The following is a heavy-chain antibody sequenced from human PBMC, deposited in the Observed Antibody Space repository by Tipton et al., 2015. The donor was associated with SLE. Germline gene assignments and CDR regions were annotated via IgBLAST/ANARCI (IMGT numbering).Heavy chain of an antibody. J-gene: IGHJ5*02. D-gene: IGHD6-19*01. V-gene: IGHV4-59*01. CDR1: GGSISSYY. Sequence: LRLSCTVSGGSISSYYWSWIRQPPGEGLEWIGYIYYSGSTNYNPSLKSRVTISVDTSKNQFSLKLSSVTAADTAVYYCAREEYSSGWTEVHWFDPWGQGTLVTVSS. CDR3: AREEYSSGWTEVHWFDP. CDR2: IYYSGST.